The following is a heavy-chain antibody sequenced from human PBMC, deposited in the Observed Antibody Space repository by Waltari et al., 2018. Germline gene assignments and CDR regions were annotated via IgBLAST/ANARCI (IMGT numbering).Heavy chain of an antibody. V-gene: IGHV3-43*01. D-gene: IGHD3-10*01. J-gene: IGHJ4*02. CDR2: ISWDGGST. Sequence: EVQLVESGGVVVQPGGSLRLSCAASGFTFDDYTRHWVRQAPGKGLEWVSLISWDGGSTYYADSVKGRFTISRDNSKNSLYLQMNSLRTEDTALYYCAKDMYGSGSYYGVDYWGQGTLVTVSS. CDR1: GFTFDDYT. CDR3: AKDMYGSGSYYGVDY.